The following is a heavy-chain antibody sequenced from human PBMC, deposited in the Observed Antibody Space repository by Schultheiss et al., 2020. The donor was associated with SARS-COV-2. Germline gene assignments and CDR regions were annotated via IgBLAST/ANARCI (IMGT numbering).Heavy chain of an antibody. V-gene: IGHV4-39*07. J-gene: IGHJ3*02. CDR1: GGSISSGSYY. D-gene: IGHD3-10*01. CDR3: ARGGRGDI. CDR2: LFYSGNT. Sequence: SETLSLTCTVSGGSISSGSYYWSWIRQPAGKGLEWLGSLFYSGNTYYSPSLKSRVTISEDTSKNQFSLKLSSVTAADTAVYYCARGGRGDIWGQGTMVTVSS.